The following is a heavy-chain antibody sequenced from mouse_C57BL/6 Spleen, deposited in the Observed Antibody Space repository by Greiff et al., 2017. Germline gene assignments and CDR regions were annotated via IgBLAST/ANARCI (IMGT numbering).Heavy chain of an antibody. J-gene: IGHJ4*01. D-gene: IGHD2-5*01. V-gene: IGHV2-5*01. CDR1: GFSLTSYG. CDR2: IGRGGST. CDR3: ADTPPYYSNRCYAMDY. Sequence: VQLKESGPGLVQPSQCLSITCTVSGFSLTSYGVHWVRQSPGKGLEWLGVIGRGGSTDYNAAFMSSLSTTKDNSTSHDFFKINSLQSGDTTIYYSADTPPYYSNRCYAMDYWGQGTSVTVSS.